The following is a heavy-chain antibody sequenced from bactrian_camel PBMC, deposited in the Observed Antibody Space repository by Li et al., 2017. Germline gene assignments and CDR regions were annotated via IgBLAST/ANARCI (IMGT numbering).Heavy chain of an antibody. J-gene: IGHJ6*01. Sequence: HVQLAESGGDSVQAGGSLRLSCAASGDSLNTNCMAWFRQAPGKGLEWVALIYGEGRTTYYEDSVKGRFSISRDNAKNTVYLQTNSLKSEDTAMYYCAAEDPLLGLVGSCYLLSPDDFAYWGQGTQVTVS. CDR3: AAEDPLLGLVGSCYLLSPDDFAY. V-gene: IGHV3-2*01. D-gene: IGHD6*01. CDR2: IYGEGRTT. CDR1: GDSLNTNC.